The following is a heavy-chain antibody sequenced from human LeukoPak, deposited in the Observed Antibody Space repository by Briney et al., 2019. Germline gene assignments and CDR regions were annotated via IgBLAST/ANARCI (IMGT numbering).Heavy chain of an antibody. Sequence: SETLSLTCAVSSYSISSGYYWGWIRQPPGKGLEWIGSIYHSGSTYYNPSLKSRVTISVDTSKNQFSLKLSSVTAADTAVYYCARANVLLWFGGAFDIWGQGTMVTVSS. V-gene: IGHV4-38-2*01. D-gene: IGHD3-10*01. J-gene: IGHJ3*02. CDR2: IYHSGST. CDR3: ARANVLLWFGGAFDI. CDR1: SYSISSGYY.